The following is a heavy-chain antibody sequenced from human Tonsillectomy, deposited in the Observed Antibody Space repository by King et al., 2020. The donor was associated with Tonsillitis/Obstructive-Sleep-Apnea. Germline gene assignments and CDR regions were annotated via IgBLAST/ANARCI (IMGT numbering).Heavy chain of an antibody. J-gene: IGHJ4*02. CDR1: GFTFSTYG. CDR2: IWHDGRNK. V-gene: IGHV3-33*01. Sequence: VQLVESGGGVVQPGRSLRLSCAASGFTFSTYGMHWVRQAPAQGLEWVASIWHDGRNKYCADSVKGRFSISRDNSKNTLYLQMGSLRAEDTAVYYCAREPQLGARYFDYWGQGALVAVSS. CDR3: AREPQLGARYFDY. D-gene: IGHD1-26*01.